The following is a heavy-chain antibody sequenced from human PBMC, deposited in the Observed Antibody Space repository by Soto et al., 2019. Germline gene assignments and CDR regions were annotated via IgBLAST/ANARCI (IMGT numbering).Heavy chain of an antibody. Sequence: SETLSLTCTVSGGAVNSFYWGWIRQPPGMGLEWIGFNYYRGDTTYNPSLQSRVTISVDTSKNQFSLELNSVTAADTAIYYCARGQTEWSPPAGFDPWSQGTLVTVSS. CDR2: NYYRGDT. D-gene: IGHD3-3*01. CDR3: ARGQTEWSPPAGFDP. CDR1: GGAVNSFY. J-gene: IGHJ5*02. V-gene: IGHV4-59*02.